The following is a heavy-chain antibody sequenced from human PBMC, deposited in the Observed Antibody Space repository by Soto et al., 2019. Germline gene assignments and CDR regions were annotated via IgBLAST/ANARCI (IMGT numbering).Heavy chain of an antibody. V-gene: IGHV4-39*01. Sequence: QLQLHESGPGLVKPSETLSLTCTVFGGSITIDHYYWAWIRQPPGKGLEWIATIYHGGSTFYNPSLQRRVTISMDKSANQFSLKLNSVTAADTAVYFCARSLWDSRTGGDAFHVWGQGTMATVSS. J-gene: IGHJ3*01. CDR1: GGSITIDHYY. CDR3: ARSLWDSRTGGDAFHV. D-gene: IGHD6-13*01. CDR2: IYHGGST.